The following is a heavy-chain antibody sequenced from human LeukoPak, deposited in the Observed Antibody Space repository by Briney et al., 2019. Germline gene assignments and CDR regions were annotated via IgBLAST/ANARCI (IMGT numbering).Heavy chain of an antibody. V-gene: IGHV4-39*07. CDR2: IHYSGST. CDR3: ARVSWFPGTSYYYMDV. Sequence: SETLSLTCTVSGGSISSSSYYWGWMRQPPGKGLEWIGSIHYSGSTNYNPSLKSRVTISVDTSKNQFSLKLSSVTAADTAVYYCARVSWFPGTSYYYMDVWGKGTTVTVSS. D-gene: IGHD1-1*01. J-gene: IGHJ6*03. CDR1: GGSISSSSYY.